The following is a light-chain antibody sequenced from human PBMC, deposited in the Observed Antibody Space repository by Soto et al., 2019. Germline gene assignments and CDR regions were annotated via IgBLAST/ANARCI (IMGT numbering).Light chain of an antibody. CDR1: QCISNY. CDR2: AAS. CDR3: QQYYSCTLT. J-gene: IGKJ4*01. V-gene: IGKV1-27*01. Sequence: DIQMSKSASSVSTSVCDRVTITCLASQCISNYLAWYQQKPGKVPKLLIYAASTLQSGVPSRFSGSGSGTDFTLTISRLLSEDFATYYCQQYYSCTLTFGGGTNVAIK.